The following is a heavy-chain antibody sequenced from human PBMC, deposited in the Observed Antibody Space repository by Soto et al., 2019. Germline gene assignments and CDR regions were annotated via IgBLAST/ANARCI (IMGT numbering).Heavy chain of an antibody. CDR2: ISGSGGST. CDR3: AKDLGRITIFGVVEYYGMDV. V-gene: IGHV3-23*01. CDR1: GFTFSSSA. Sequence: XGSLRGTSAASGFTFSSSAMSWVRQAPGKGLDWVSAISGSGGSTYYADSVKGRFTISRDNSKNTLYLQMNSLRAEETAVYYCAKDLGRITIFGVVEYYGMDVWGQGTTVTVSS. D-gene: IGHD3-3*01. J-gene: IGHJ6*02.